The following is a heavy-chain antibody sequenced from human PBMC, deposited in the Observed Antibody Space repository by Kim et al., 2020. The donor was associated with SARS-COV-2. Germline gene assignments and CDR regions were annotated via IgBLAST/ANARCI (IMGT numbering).Heavy chain of an antibody. D-gene: IGHD3-16*02. CDR1: GYTFTGYY. V-gene: IGHV1-2*05. Sequence: ASVKVSCKASGYTFTGYYMHWVRQAPGQGLEWMGRINPNSGGTNYAQKFQGRVTTTRDTSISTAYMEVRRLRSDDTVVYYCARESYDYFWGSYRNDAFDVWGQGTMVTVSS. CDR3: ARESYDYFWGSYRNDAFDV. CDR2: INPNSGGT. J-gene: IGHJ3*01.